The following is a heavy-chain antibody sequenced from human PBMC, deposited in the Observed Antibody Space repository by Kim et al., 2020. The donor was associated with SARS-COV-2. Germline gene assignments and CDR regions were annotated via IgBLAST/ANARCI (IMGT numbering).Heavy chain of an antibody. CDR3: AREYSPDGYSGYDFHSSGADAFDI. V-gene: IGHV4-31*03. CDR1: GGSISSGGYY. D-gene: IGHD5-12*01. J-gene: IGHJ3*02. CDR2: IYYSGST. Sequence: SETLSLTCTVSGGSISSGGYYWSWIRQHPGKGLEWIGYIYYSGSTYYNPSLKSRVTISVDTSKNQFSLKLSSVTAADTAVYYCAREYSPDGYSGYDFHSSGADAFDIWGQGTMVTVSS.